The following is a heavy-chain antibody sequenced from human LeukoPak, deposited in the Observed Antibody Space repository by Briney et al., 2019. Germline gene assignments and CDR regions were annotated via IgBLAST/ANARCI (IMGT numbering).Heavy chain of an antibody. CDR3: AKGEGSYHGLDY. J-gene: IGHJ4*02. D-gene: IGHD1-26*01. CDR2: ISGSGDSS. CDR1: GFTFSSYG. Sequence: GGSLRLSCAASGFTFSSYGMSWVRQAPGKGLEWVSSISGSGDSSYYADSVKGRFTISRDNSKNTLYLQMNSLRAEDTAVYYCAKGEGSYHGLDYWGQGTLVTVSS. V-gene: IGHV3-23*01.